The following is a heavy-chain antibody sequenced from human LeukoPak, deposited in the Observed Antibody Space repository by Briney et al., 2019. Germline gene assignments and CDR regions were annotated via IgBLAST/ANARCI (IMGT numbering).Heavy chain of an antibody. V-gene: IGHV3-48*03. Sequence: GGSLRLSCAASGFTFSSYEMNWVRQAPGKGLEWVSYITSSGSTTHYADSVKGRFTISRDNAKNSLYLQMNSLRAEDTAVYYCARRAGAYSHPYDYWGQGTLVTVSS. J-gene: IGHJ4*02. CDR2: ITSSGSTT. CDR1: GFTFSSYE. CDR3: ARRAGAYSHPYDY. D-gene: IGHD4/OR15-4a*01.